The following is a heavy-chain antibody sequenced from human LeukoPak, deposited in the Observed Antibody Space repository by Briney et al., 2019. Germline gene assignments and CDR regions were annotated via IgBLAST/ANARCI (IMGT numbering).Heavy chain of an antibody. CDR2: IGAGGGST. D-gene: IGHD3-10*01. CDR3: AREIYGSGIGY. J-gene: IGHJ4*02. Sequence: GGSLRLSCAASGFTFSSYAMTWVRQAPGKGLEWVSAIGAGGGSTYYADSLKGRFTISRDNSKNTLYLQMNSLRAEDTAVYYCAREIYGSGIGYWGQGTLVTVSS. CDR1: GFTFSSYA. V-gene: IGHV3-23*01.